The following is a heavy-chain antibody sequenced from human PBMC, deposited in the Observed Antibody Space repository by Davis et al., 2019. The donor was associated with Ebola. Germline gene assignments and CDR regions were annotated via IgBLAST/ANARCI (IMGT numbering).Heavy chain of an antibody. Sequence: PGGSLRLSCAASGFTFSVHYMEWVRQAPGKGLEWIGRLRSKADSYATDYAASVKGRFTISRDDSKNSLSLQMNSLKTEDSAVYYCARNDYGALDYWGQGTLVIVSS. CDR1: GFTFSVHY. V-gene: IGHV3-72*01. CDR2: LRSKADSYAT. J-gene: IGHJ4*02. CDR3: ARNDYGALDY. D-gene: IGHD4-17*01.